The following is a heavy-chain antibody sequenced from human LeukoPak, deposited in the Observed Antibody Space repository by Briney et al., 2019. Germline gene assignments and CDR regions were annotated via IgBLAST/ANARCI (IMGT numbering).Heavy chain of an antibody. J-gene: IGHJ4*02. D-gene: IGHD6-13*01. V-gene: IGHV4-34*01. CDR3: ARHGGSSSWYLLLTYFDY. Sequence: SETLSLTCAVYGGSFSGYYWSWIRQPPGKGLEWIGSIYYSGSTYYNPSLKSRVTISVDTSKNQFSLKLSSVTAADTAVYYCARHGGSSSWYLLLTYFDYWGQGTLVTVSS. CDR1: GGSFSGYY. CDR2: IYYSGST.